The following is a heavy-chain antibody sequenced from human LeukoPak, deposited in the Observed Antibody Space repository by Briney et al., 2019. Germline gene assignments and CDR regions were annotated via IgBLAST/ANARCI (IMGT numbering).Heavy chain of an antibody. CDR1: GYTFTSYD. CDR2: MNPNSGNT. J-gene: IGHJ6*02. CDR3: ARAESSSRYYYYGMDV. D-gene: IGHD6-6*01. Sequence: ASVKVSCKASGYTFTSYDINWVRQATGQGPEWMGWMNPNSGNTGYAQKFQGRVTITRNTSISTAYMELSSLRSEDTAVYYCARAESSSRYYYYGMDVWGQGTTVTVSS. V-gene: IGHV1-8*01.